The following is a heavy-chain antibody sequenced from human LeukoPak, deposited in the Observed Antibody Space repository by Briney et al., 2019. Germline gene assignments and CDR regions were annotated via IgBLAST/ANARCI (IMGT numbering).Heavy chain of an antibody. D-gene: IGHD5-18*01. V-gene: IGHV3-48*03. Sequence: GGSLRLSCAASGLTFSSYEMNWVRQAPGKGLEWVSYISSSGSNIYYSDSVKGRFTVSRDNAKNSLHLQMNSLRAEDTAVYYCARDPGGYHYGHFDFWGQGTLVTVSS. CDR2: ISSSGSNI. CDR3: ARDPGGYHYGHFDF. J-gene: IGHJ4*02. CDR1: GLTFSSYE.